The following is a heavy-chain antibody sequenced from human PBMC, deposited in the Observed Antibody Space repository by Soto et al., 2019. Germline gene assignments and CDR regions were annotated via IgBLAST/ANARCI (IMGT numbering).Heavy chain of an antibody. D-gene: IGHD6-6*01. CDR1: GGSFSGYY. Sequence: PSETLSLTCAVYGGSFSGYYWSWIRQPPGKGLEWIGEINHSGSTNYNPSLKSRVTISVDTSKNQFSLKLSSVTAADTAVYYCARRGGWWYSSSSNWFGPWGQG. CDR3: ARRGGWWYSSSSNWFGP. CDR2: INHSGST. V-gene: IGHV4-34*01. J-gene: IGHJ5*02.